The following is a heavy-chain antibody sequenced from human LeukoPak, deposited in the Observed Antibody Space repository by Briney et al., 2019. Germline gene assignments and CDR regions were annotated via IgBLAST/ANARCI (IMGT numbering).Heavy chain of an antibody. CDR2: ISAYNGST. CDR3: ARAVRYCSSTSCYPSRWFDP. V-gene: IGHV1-18*01. Sequence: ASVKVSRKASGYTFTSYGISWVRQAPGQGLEWMGWISAYNGSTNYAQKLQGRVTMTTDTSTSTAYMELRSLRSDDTAVYYCARAVRYCSSTSCYPSRWFDPWGQGTLVTVSS. D-gene: IGHD2-2*01. J-gene: IGHJ5*02. CDR1: GYTFTSYG.